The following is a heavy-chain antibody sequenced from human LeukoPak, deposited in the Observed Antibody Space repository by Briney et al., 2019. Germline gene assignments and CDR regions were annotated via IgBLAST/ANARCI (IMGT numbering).Heavy chain of an antibody. CDR3: AKVLQSWWDLLFDY. V-gene: IGHV3-23*01. D-gene: IGHD1-26*01. Sequence: GGSLRHSCAEPGVTFSNSAMSWGRQDLGKRVVGVSVISPSDADSDYADTVNGRFTISRDNSKNTLYPQMNSLRAEDTAVYYCAKVLQSWWDLLFDYGSQGTLVTVSS. CDR2: ISPSDADS. J-gene: IGHJ4*02. CDR1: GVTFSNSA.